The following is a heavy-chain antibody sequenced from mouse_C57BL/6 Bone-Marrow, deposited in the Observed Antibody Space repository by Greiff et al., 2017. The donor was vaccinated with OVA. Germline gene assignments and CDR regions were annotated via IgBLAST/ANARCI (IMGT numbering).Heavy chain of an antibody. J-gene: IGHJ3*01. D-gene: IGHD1-1*01. V-gene: IGHV14-4*01. CDR3: ATYRFIAWVAY. CDR1: GFNITDDY. CDR2: IDPANGDT. Sequence: EVQLQQSGAELVRPGASVKLSCTASGFNITDDYMHWVKQRPEQGLEWIGCIDPANGDTDYASKFQGKATITAAQSSHTAYLQLSILTSEYTAVYYCATYRFIAWVAYWGQGTLVTVSA.